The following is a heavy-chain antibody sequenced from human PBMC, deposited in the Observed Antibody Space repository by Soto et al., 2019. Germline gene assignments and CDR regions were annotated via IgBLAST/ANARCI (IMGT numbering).Heavy chain of an antibody. V-gene: IGHV1-69*13. CDR3: ARDGERDTGLNFYYYLHGMDA. CDR1: GGTFSNYA. CDR2: VIPIFGTT. J-gene: IGHJ6*02. D-gene: IGHD1-1*01. Sequence: ASVKVSCKASGGTFSNYAVSWVRQAPGQGLEWVGEVIPIFGTTPYAQKFQGRVTITADESTNTAYMELSSLRSEDTAVYYCARDGERDTGLNFYYYLHGMDAWGQGTRVTVSS.